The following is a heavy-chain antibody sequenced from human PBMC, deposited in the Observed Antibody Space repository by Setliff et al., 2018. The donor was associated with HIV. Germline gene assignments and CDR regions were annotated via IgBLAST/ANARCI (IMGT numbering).Heavy chain of an antibody. CDR2: IDPQDGET. CDR1: GYTFTDYF. CDR3: AAIAYSRPDY. V-gene: IGHV1-69-2*01. Sequence: ASVKVSCKASGYTFTDYFIHWILQAPGKGLEWMGRIDPQDGETTFAEKFQGRVTVTADTSTDIAYMELSSLRSDDTAVYYCAAIAYSRPDYWGQGTLVTVSS. D-gene: IGHD4-4*01. J-gene: IGHJ4*02.